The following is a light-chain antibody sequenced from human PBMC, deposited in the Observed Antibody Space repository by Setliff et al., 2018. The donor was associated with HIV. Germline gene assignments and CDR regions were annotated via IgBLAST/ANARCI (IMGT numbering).Light chain of an antibody. J-gene: IGLJ1*01. CDR1: SNDIGAYNL. Sequence: QSALTQPASVSGSPGQSITISCTGTSNDIGAYNLVSWYQQHPGKAPKLVIYEVNKRPSGISSRFSASKSGTTASLTISGLQAEDEADYHCCSYAGSSTYVFGTGTKATVL. CDR2: EVN. V-gene: IGLV2-23*02. CDR3: CSYAGSSTYV.